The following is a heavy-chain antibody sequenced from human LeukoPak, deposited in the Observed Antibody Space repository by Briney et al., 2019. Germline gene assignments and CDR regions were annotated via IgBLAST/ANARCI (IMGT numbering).Heavy chain of an antibody. J-gene: IGHJ4*02. CDR3: AKGGLRGGTYNDDF. D-gene: IGHD3-16*01. CDR1: GFTFSSYS. CDR2: ISTSTTTI. Sequence: GGSLRLSCEASGFTFSSYSMNWVRQAPGKGLEWVSYISTSTTTIYYANSVKGRFTISRDNAKKSLYLQMNSLRAEDTALYYCAKGGLRGGTYNDDFWGQGTLVTVSS. V-gene: IGHV3-48*01.